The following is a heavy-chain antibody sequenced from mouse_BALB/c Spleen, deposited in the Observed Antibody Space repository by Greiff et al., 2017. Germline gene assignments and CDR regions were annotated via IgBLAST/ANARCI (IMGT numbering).Heavy chain of an antibody. Sequence: QVQLKESGPGLVAPSQSLSITCTVSGFSLTSYGVHWVRQPPGKGLEWLGVIWAGGSTNYNSALMSRLSISKDNSKSQVFLKMNSLQTDDTAMYYCARDRDDGYPSYWYFDVWGAGTTVTVSS. J-gene: IGHJ1*01. D-gene: IGHD2-3*01. CDR1: GFSLTSYG. CDR2: IWAGGST. CDR3: ARDRDDGYPSYWYFDV. V-gene: IGHV2-9*02.